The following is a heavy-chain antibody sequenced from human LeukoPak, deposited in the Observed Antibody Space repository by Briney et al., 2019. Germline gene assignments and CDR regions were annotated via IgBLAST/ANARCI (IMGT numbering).Heavy chain of an antibody. D-gene: IGHD2-2*01. V-gene: IGHV3-23*01. CDR1: GFTISNYA. J-gene: IGHJ6*03. CDR2: VSSSDSST. Sequence: GGSLSLTCSASGFTISNYAMAWVRIAPGKGMEWDSNVSSSDSSTSYDDSWKDRLTITTANTKDTLYLQMNSLRAEDTALYYCAKGGGRGERAYCSRTSCYDDDYNYYYMDVWGKGTTVIVSS. CDR3: AKGGGRGERAYCSRTSCYDDDYNYYYMDV.